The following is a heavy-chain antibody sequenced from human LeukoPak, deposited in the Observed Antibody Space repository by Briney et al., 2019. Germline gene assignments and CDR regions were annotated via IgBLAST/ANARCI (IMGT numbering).Heavy chain of an antibody. CDR2: ISSSGSTI. CDR1: GFTFSSYE. Sequence: GGSLRLSCAASGFTFSSYEMNWVRQAPGKGLEWVSYISSSGSTISYADSVKGRFTISGDNAKNSLYLQMNSLRAEDTAVYYCARLYCSSTNCYSYFQHWGQGTVVTVSS. D-gene: IGHD2-2*01. V-gene: IGHV3-48*03. J-gene: IGHJ1*01. CDR3: ARLYCSSTNCYSYFQH.